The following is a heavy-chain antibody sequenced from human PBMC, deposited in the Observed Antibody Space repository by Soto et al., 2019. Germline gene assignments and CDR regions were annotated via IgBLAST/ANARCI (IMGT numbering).Heavy chain of an antibody. CDR3: ARDSAAVGNFDA. D-gene: IGHD6-13*01. J-gene: IGHJ4*02. V-gene: IGHV3-23*01. CDR1: GFACSNYA. Sequence: PGGPLRLSCGDSGFACSNYAMHWVRQAPGKGLEWVSSISASIEATYYADSVKGRFTISRDDSKNTVLLRMNSLRTDDTAVYYGARDSAAVGNFDAWGQGTLVTDSS. CDR2: ISASIEAT.